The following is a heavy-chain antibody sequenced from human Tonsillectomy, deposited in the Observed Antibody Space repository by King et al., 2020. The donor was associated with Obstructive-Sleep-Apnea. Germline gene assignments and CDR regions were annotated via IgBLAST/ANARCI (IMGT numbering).Heavy chain of an antibody. J-gene: IGHJ4*02. CDR2: ISGSGGST. V-gene: IGHV3-23*04. Sequence: VQLVESGGGLVQPGGSLRLSCAASGFTFSSYAMSWVRQAPGKGLEWVSAISGSGGSTYYADSVKGRFTISRDNSKNTLYLQMNYLRAEDTAVYYCARTIYYYDSSGYPRGYWGQGTLVTVSS. D-gene: IGHD3-22*01. CDR1: GFTFSSYA. CDR3: ARTIYYYDSSGYPRGY.